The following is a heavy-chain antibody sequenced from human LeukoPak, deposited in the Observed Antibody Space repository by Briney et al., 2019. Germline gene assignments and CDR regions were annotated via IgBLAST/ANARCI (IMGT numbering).Heavy chain of an antibody. CDR3: ARDMTYYDSSGLDY. Sequence: KPGGSLRLSCAASGFTFSSYSMNWVRQAPGKGLEWVSSISSSSSYIYYADSVKGRFTISRDNAKNSLYLQMSSLRAEDTAVYYCARDMTYYDSSGLDYWGQGTLVTVSS. CDR1: GFTFSSYS. V-gene: IGHV3-21*01. CDR2: ISSSSSYI. J-gene: IGHJ4*02. D-gene: IGHD3-22*01.